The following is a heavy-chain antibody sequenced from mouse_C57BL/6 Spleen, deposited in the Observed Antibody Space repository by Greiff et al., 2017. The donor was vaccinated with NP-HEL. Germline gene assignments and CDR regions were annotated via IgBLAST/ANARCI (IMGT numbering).Heavy chain of an antibody. D-gene: IGHD2-1*01. V-gene: IGHV14-1*01. Sequence: VQLQQSGAELVRPGASVKLSCKASGFNFTDYYMHWVKQRPGQGLEWIGRIDPEDGDTAYAPKFKGKATLTADTSSNTAYLPLSSLTSQDTAVYYGANIYYCNYAEYYYAMDYWGQGTSVTVSS. CDR2: IDPEDGDT. CDR1: GFNFTDYY. J-gene: IGHJ4*01. CDR3: ANIYYCNYAEYYYAMDY.